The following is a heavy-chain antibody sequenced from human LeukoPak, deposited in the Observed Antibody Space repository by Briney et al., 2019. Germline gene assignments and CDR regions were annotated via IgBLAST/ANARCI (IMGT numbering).Heavy chain of an antibody. V-gene: IGHV3-30*04. Sequence: PGRSLRLSCAASGFTFSSYAMHWVRQAPGKGLEWVAVISYDGSNKYYADSVKGRFTIARDNSKNTLYLQMNSLRAEDTAVYYCARTDGSSGYYYVEGVLQYWGQGTLVTVSS. D-gene: IGHD3-22*01. J-gene: IGHJ1*01. CDR2: ISYDGSNK. CDR3: ARTDGSSGYYYVEGVLQY. CDR1: GFTFSSYA.